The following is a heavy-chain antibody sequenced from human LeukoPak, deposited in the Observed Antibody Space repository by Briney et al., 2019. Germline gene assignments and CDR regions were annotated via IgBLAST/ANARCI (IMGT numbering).Heavy chain of an antibody. CDR2: IKEDGSVK. Sequence: GGSLRLSCAASGFTFSSYWMSWVRQAPGKGLEWVANIKEDGSVKYCVDSVKGRFTISRDNAKNSLYLQMNSLRAEDTAVYYCATDCSSTSCYGAFDYWGQGTLVTVSS. CDR3: ATDCSSTSCYGAFDY. V-gene: IGHV3-7*04. J-gene: IGHJ4*02. CDR1: GFTFSSYW. D-gene: IGHD2-2*01.